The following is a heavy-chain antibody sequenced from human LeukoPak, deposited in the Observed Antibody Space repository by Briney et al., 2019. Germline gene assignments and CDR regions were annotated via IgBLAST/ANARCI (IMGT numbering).Heavy chain of an antibody. D-gene: IGHD3-10*01. V-gene: IGHV1-46*01. CDR1: GYTFTNYY. Sequence: ASVKVSCKASGYTFTNYYMHWVRQAPGQGLEWMGIINPINVITRYAQKFQGRVTMTRDMPTSTVYMELSSLRSEDTAVYYCARAPYYGSGSYYNGLLFDSWGQGTLVTVSS. CDR3: ARAPYYGSGSYYNGLLFDS. CDR2: INPINVIT. J-gene: IGHJ4*02.